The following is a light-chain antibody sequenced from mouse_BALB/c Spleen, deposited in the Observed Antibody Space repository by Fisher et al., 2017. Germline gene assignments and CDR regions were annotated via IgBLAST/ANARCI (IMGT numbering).Light chain of an antibody. CDR3: QQYSGYPLT. V-gene: IGKV4-59*01. CDR2: LTS. J-gene: IGKJ2*01. CDR1: SSVSY. Sequence: IVMTQTTAIMSASPGEKVTMTCSASSSVSYMHWYQQKSGTSPKPWIYLTSNLASGVPARFSGSGSGTSYSLTISSMEAEDAATYYCQQYSGYPLTFGGGTKLEIK.